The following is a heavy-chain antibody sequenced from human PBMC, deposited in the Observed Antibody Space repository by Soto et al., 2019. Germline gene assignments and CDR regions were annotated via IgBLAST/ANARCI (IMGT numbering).Heavy chain of an antibody. D-gene: IGHD6-19*01. CDR3: ATGTVNQWLVAAVDY. CDR1: GGSISSSSYY. CDR2: IYYSGST. V-gene: IGHV4-39*01. Sequence: QLQLQESGPGLVKPSETLSLTCTVSGGSISSSSYYWGWIRQPPGKGLEWIGSIYYSGSTYYNPSLKSRVTISVDTSKNQFSLKLSSVTAADTAVYYCATGTVNQWLVAAVDYWGQGTLVTVSS. J-gene: IGHJ4*02.